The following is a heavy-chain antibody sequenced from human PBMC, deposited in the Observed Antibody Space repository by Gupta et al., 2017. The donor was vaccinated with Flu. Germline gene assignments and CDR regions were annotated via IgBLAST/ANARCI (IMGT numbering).Heavy chain of an antibody. Sequence: GYTFTTFGINWGRQAPGQGLEWMGWINTNTGKPTYAQDFRGRFVFSLATSVNTAYLQISSLKGEDTAVYYCARDSLAAADYWGQGTLVTVS. V-gene: IGHV7-4-1*02. D-gene: IGHD6-13*01. CDR3: ARDSLAAADY. CDR1: GYTFTTFG. CDR2: INTNTGKP. J-gene: IGHJ4*02.